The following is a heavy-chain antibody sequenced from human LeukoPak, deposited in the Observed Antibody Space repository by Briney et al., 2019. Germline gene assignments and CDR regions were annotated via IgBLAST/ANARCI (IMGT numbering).Heavy chain of an antibody. CDR2: IYSGGST. CDR3: ARGPYYYYMDV. V-gene: IGHV3-53*01. CDR1: GFTFTNSW. Sequence: PGGSLRLSCAASGFTFTNSWMAWVRQAPGKGPEWVSVIYSGGSTYYADSVKGRFTISRDNSKNTLYLQMNSLRAEDTAVYYCARGPYYYYMDVRGKGTTVTVSS. J-gene: IGHJ6*03.